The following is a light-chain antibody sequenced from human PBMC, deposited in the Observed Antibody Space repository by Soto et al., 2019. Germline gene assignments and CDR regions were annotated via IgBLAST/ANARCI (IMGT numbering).Light chain of an antibody. J-gene: IGKJ1*01. V-gene: IGKV3-11*01. CDR2: GAS. CDR3: QQYNVWPGWT. CDR1: QSISNY. Sequence: EIVLTQSPATLSLSPVERATLSCRASQSISNYLAWYQQKPGQAPRLLIYGASNRATGTPARFSGSGSGTDFTLTISRLEPEDFAVYYCQQYNVWPGWTFGQGTKVDIK.